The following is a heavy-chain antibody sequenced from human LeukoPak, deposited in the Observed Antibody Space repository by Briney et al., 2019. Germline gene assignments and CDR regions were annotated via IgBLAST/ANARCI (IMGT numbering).Heavy chain of an antibody. CDR2: IYVDGRTT. Sequence: GGSLRLSCAASGFTFSNYWMSWVRQAPGKGLVWVSRIYVDGRTTNYADSVKGRFTISRDNAKNTVYLEMNSLSVEDTATYYCIRDFRSADLWGQGTLVTVTS. V-gene: IGHV3-74*01. CDR3: IRDFRSADL. J-gene: IGHJ5*02. CDR1: GFTFSNYW.